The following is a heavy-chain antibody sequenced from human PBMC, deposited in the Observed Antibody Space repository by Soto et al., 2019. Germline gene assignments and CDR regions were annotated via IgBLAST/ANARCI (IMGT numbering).Heavy chain of an antibody. D-gene: IGHD3-22*01. CDR2: ISYDGSNK. J-gene: IGHJ4*02. CDR1: GFTFSSYG. CDR3: AKEAAQGYYDSSCSMGLDD. Sequence: GGSLRLSCAASGFTFSSYGMHWVRQAPGKGLEWVAVISYDGSNKYYADSVKGRFTISRDNSKNTLYLQMNSLRAEDTAVYYCAKEAAQGYYDSSCSMGLDDSGQGTPFTVSS. V-gene: IGHV3-30*18.